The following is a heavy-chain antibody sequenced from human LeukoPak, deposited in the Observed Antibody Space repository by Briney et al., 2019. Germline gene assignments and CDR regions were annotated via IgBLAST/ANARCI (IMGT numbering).Heavy chain of an antibody. Sequence: PSETLSLTRALYGGSFSGYYWSWIRQPPGKGLEWIGEINHSGSTNHNPSLKSRVTISLDTSKNQFSLKLSSVTAADTAVYYCAREYGDYKADYYYMDVWGKGTTVTVSS. CDR2: INHSGST. J-gene: IGHJ6*03. CDR3: AREYGDYKADYYYMDV. CDR1: GGSFSGYY. V-gene: IGHV4-34*01. D-gene: IGHD4-17*01.